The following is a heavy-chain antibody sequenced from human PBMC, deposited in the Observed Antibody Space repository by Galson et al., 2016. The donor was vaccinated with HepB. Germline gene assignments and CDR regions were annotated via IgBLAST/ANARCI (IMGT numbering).Heavy chain of an antibody. CDR1: DDSIRSSSYY. J-gene: IGHJ6*03. D-gene: IGHD3-9*01. CDR3: VRGGKGLTGYRYKYYMDV. V-gene: IGHV4-39*01. Sequence: SETLSLTCSVSDDSIRSSSYYWGWIRQPPGKGLEWIGSIYYSGDTYYSPSFKRRVTTSVATSKSQFSLRLTSVTAADTAVYFCVRGGKGLTGYRYKYYMDVWGKGTTVTVSS. CDR2: IYYSGDT.